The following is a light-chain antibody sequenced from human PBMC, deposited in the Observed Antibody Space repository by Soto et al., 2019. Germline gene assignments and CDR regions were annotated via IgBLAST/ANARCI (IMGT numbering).Light chain of an antibody. CDR2: EVS. CDR1: SSGVGGYNY. J-gene: IGLJ2*01. Sequence: QSALTQPASVSGSPGQSITISCTGTSSGVGGYNYVSWFQQHPGKAPKLMIYEVSNRPSGISDRFSGSKSGNTASLTISGLQPDDEADYYCSSYTTTSTRVFGGGTKVTVL. CDR3: SSYTTTSTRV. V-gene: IGLV2-14*01.